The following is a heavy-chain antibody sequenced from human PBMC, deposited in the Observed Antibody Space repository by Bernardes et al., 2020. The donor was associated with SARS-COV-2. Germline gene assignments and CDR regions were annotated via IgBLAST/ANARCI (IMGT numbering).Heavy chain of an antibody. CDR2: INPNSGGT. D-gene: IGHD5-18*01. J-gene: IGHJ4*02. CDR1: GYTFTGYY. CDR3: ARDGGGYSYGYSDY. V-gene: IGHV1-2*02. Sequence: ASVKVSCKASGYTFTGYYMHWVRQAPGQGLEWMGWINPNSGGTNYAQKFQGRVTMTRDRSISTAYTELSRLRSDDTAVYYCARDGGGYSYGYSDYWGQGTLVTVSS.